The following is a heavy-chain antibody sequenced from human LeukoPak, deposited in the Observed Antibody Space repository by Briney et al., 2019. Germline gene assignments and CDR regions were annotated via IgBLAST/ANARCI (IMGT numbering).Heavy chain of an antibody. V-gene: IGHV1-69*04. CDR1: GGTFSSYA. Sequence: SVKVSCKASGGTFSSYAISWVRQAPGQGLEWMGRIIPILGIANYAQKFQGRVTITADKSTSTAYMELSSLRSEDTAVYYCARVVEHYCSGGSCYSLDYWGQGTLVTVSS. J-gene: IGHJ4*02. D-gene: IGHD2-15*01. CDR3: ARVVEHYCSGGSCYSLDY. CDR2: IIPILGIA.